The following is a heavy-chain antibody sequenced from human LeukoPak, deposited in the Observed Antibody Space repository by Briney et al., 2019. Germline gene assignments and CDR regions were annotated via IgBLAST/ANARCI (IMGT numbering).Heavy chain of an antibody. Sequence: SETLSLTCTVSGGSISSSSYHWGWIRQPPGKGLEWIGSIYYSGTTYYNPSLKSRVTISVDTSKNQFSLKLSSVTAADTAVYYCARLYSSGWHVPGYWGQGTLVTVSS. V-gene: IGHV4-39*01. CDR1: GGSISSSSYH. J-gene: IGHJ4*02. CDR3: ARLYSSGWHVPGY. CDR2: IYYSGTT. D-gene: IGHD6-19*01.